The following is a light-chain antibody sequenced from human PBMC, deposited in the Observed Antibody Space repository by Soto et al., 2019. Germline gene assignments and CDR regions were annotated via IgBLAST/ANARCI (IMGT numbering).Light chain of an antibody. Sequence: EIVLTQSPCTRSLSPGERATLSCRASESVSSSYLAWYQQKLGQAPGLLIYGASTRATGIPARFSGSGSGTEFTLTINSLQSEDFAVYYCQEYDNWPPEGTFGQGTKVDI. J-gene: IGKJ1*01. CDR3: QEYDNWPPEGT. CDR1: ESVSSSY. V-gene: IGKV3-15*01. CDR2: GAS.